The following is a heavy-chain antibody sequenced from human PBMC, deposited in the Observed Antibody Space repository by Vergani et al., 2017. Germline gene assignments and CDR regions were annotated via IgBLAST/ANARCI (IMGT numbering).Heavy chain of an antibody. J-gene: IGHJ5*02. CDR3: ARGRGYCSSTSCAINWFDP. CDR1: GGSISSYY. V-gene: IGHV4-59*12. D-gene: IGHD2-2*01. Sequence: QVQLQESGPGLVKPSETLSLTCTVSGGSISSYYWSWIRQPPGKGLEWIGYIYYSGSTNYNPSLKSRVTISVDTSKNQFSLKLSSVTAADTAVYYCARGRGYCSSTSCAINWFDPWGQGTLVTVSS. CDR2: IYYSGST.